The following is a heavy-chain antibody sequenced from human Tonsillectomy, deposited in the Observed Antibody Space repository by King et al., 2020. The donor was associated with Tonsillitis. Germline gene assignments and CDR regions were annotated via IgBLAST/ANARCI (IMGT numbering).Heavy chain of an antibody. D-gene: IGHD3-22*01. V-gene: IGHV4-31*03. CDR2: IHYSGST. CDR1: GGSTSSAGYY. J-gene: IGHJ4*02. Sequence: QLQESGPGLAKPSQTLSLTCTVSGGSTSSAGYYWSWLRQHPGKGLEWVGFIHYSGSTYYNPSLKSRITISLDTSKNEFSLKLSSVTAADTAVYYCARARDFYDSSGYSYYLDYWGQGTLVTVSS. CDR3: ARARDFYDSSGYSYYLDY.